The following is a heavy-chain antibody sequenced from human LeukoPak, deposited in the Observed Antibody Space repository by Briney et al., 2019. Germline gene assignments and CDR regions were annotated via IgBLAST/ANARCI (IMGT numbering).Heavy chain of an antibody. CDR2: MNPNSGNT. Sequence: ASLKVSCKASGYTFTSYDINWVRQATGQGLEWMGWMNPNSGNTGYAQKFQGRVTITRNTSISTAYMELSSLRSEDTAVYYCARVTYSGSYGAFDIWGQGTMVTVSS. CDR1: GYTFTSYD. CDR3: ARVTYSGSYGAFDI. V-gene: IGHV1-8*03. D-gene: IGHD1-26*01. J-gene: IGHJ3*02.